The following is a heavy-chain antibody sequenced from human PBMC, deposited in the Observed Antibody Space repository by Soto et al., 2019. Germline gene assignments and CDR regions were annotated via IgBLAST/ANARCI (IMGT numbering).Heavy chain of an antibody. J-gene: IGHJ6*03. D-gene: IGHD1-26*01. CDR1: GGSFSGYY. CDR2: INHSGST. V-gene: IGHV4-34*01. Sequence: QVQLQQWGAGLLKPSETLSLTCAVYGGSFSGYYWSWIRQPPGKGLEWIWEINHSGSTNYNPSLKSRVTISVDTSKHQFSLKLSSVTAADTAVYYGAIKTGGDYYYYSMDVWGKGTTVTVSS. CDR3: AIKTGGDYYYYSMDV.